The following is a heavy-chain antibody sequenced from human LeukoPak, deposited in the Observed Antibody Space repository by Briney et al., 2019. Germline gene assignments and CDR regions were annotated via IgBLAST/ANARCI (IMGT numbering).Heavy chain of an antibody. CDR1: GFTFSNYG. CDR3: AKALGYPENWFDP. CDR2: ISYDGSNK. J-gene: IGHJ5*02. Sequence: GGSLRLSCAASGFTFSNYGMHWVRQAPGKGLEWVAVISYDGSNKYYADSVKGRFTISRDNSKNTLYLQMNSLRAEDTAVYYCAKALGYPENWFDPWGQGTLVTVSS. V-gene: IGHV3-30*18. D-gene: IGHD5-18*01.